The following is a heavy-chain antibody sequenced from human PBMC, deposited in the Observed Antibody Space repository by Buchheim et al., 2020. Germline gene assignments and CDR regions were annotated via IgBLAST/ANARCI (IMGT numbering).Heavy chain of an antibody. Sequence: EVQVVESGGGLVQPGGSLRLSCVVSGIDFSRYWMTWVRQAPGKGLEWVANMNQGGSQRNYLDSVKGRFTISRDNGKSSLYLQMNSLRAEDTAVYYCARGHDKDYWGQGTL. V-gene: IGHV3-7*01. J-gene: IGHJ4*02. CDR1: GIDFSRYW. D-gene: IGHD3-9*01. CDR3: ARGHDKDY. CDR2: MNQGGSQR.